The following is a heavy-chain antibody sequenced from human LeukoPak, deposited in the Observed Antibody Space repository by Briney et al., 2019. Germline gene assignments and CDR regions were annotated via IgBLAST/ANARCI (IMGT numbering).Heavy chain of an antibody. V-gene: IGHV4-39*07. D-gene: IGHD2-2*01. CDR3: ARGRLRIVAAARPQTFDP. Sequence: SETLSLTCTVSGGSISSGDYYWSWIRQPPGKGLEWIGEINHSGSTNYNPSLKSRVTISVDTSKNQFSLKLSSVTAADTAVYYCARGRLRIVAAARPQTFDPWGQGTLVTVSS. CDR2: INHSGST. J-gene: IGHJ5*02. CDR1: GGSISSGDYY.